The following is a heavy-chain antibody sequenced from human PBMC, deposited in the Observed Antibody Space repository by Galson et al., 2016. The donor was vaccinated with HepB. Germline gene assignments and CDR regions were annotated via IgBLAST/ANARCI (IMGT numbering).Heavy chain of an antibody. D-gene: IGHD2-15*01. CDR3: SRHPLKGGFFSGGGWFSDYYMDV. CDR1: GYSFTMYW. J-gene: IGHJ6*03. V-gene: IGHV5-51*01. Sequence: QSGAEVKKPGESLKISCKGSGYSFTMYWINWVRQMPGKGLEWMGIVYPGDSHTKYGPSFQGQVTVSVDSSINTAYLEWSSLKASDTAIYYCSRHPLKGGFFSGGGWFSDYYMDVWGQGTTVTVSS. CDR2: VYPGDSHT.